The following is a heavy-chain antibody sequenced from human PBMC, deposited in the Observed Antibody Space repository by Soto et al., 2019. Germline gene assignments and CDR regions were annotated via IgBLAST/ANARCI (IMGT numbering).Heavy chain of an antibody. D-gene: IGHD6-19*01. CDR3: AKDGSGWYDGSLYYYYYGMDV. J-gene: IGHJ6*02. CDR1: GFTFSSYG. CDR2: ISYDGSNK. Sequence: HPGGSLRLSCAASGFTFSSYGMHWVRQAPGKGLEWVAVISYDGSNKYYADSVKGRFTISRDNSKNTLYLQMNSLRAEDTAVYYCAKDGSGWYDGSLYYYYYGMDVWGQGTTVTVSS. V-gene: IGHV3-30*18.